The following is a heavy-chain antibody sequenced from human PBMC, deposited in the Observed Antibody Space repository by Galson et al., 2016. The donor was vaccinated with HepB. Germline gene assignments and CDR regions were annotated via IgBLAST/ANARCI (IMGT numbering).Heavy chain of an antibody. D-gene: IGHD2-2*01. J-gene: IGHJ2*01. V-gene: IGHV1-18*01. Sequence: SVKVSCKASGYSFTSYGIGWVRQAPGQGPEWMGWISGYNGNATYAQQFQGRVSMTTQTSTSTAYLELRSLKSDDTAVYYCAREQMVLSPAARERYLEVWGRGTLVIVSS. CDR1: GYSFTSYG. CDR2: ISGYNGNA. CDR3: AREQMVLSPAARERYLEV.